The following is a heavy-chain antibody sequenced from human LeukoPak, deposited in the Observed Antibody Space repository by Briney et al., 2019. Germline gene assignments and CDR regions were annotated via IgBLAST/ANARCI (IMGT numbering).Heavy chain of an antibody. CDR1: EYSFTSYW. V-gene: IGHV5-51*01. D-gene: IGHD5-18*01. J-gene: IGHJ4*02. CDR2: IYPGDSGT. CDR3: ARHPDTTVAFDY. Sequence: GESLKISCKGSEYSFTSYWIGWVRQMPGKGLEWMGIIYPGDSGTRYSPSFQGQVTISADKSISTAYLQWSSLQASDTAMYYYARHPDTTVAFDYWGQGTLVTVSS.